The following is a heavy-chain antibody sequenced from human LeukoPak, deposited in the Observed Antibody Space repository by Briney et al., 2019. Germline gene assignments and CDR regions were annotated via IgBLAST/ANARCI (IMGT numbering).Heavy chain of an antibody. D-gene: IGHD5-12*01. V-gene: IGHV1-2*02. CDR2: INPNSGGT. CDR1: GYTFTGYY. Sequence: ASVNVSCKASGYTFTGYYMHWVRQAPGQGLEWMGWINPNSGGTNYAQKFQGRVTMTRDTSISTAYMELSRLRSDDTAVYYCARERVIVATLRVNFARDAFDIWGQGTMVTVSS. J-gene: IGHJ3*02. CDR3: ARERVIVATLRVNFARDAFDI.